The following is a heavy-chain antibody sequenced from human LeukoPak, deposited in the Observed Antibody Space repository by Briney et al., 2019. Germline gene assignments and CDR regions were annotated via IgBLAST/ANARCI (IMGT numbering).Heavy chain of an antibody. D-gene: IGHD3-10*01. CDR3: ARATAFLLWFGELMGAFDI. CDR2: INPNSGGT. CDR1: GYTFTGYY. V-gene: IGHV1-2*02. J-gene: IGHJ3*02. Sequence: ASVKVSCKASGYTFTGYYMHWVRQAPGHGLEWMGWINPNSGGTNYAQKFQGRVTMTRDTSISTAYMELSRLRSDDTAVYYCARATAFLLWFGELMGAFDIWGQGTMVTVSS.